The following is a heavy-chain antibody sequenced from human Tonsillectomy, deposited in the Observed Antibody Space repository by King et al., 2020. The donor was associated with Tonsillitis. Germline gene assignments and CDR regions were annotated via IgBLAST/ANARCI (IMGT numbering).Heavy chain of an antibody. V-gene: IGHV3-43*02. J-gene: IGHJ3*02. CDR2: ISRDDGST. Sequence: VQLVESVGGLVQPGGSLRLSCAASGFTFDDSAMHWVRQAPGKGLEWVSLISRDDGSTNYADSVKGRFTISRDNSKKSLYLQMNGLRIEDTAFYYCVKGAFDIWGQGTLVTVSS. CDR3: VKGAFDI. CDR1: GFTFDDSA.